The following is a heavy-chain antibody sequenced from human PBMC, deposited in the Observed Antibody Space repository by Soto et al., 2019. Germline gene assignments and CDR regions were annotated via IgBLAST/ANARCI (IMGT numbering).Heavy chain of an antibody. CDR3: ARRGHDYSHYKDYYYYMDV. Sequence: QLQLQESGPGLVKPSETLSLTCTVSGGSISSSSYYWGWIRQPPGKGLEWIGSIYYSGSTYYNPSLKSRVTISVDTSKNQFSLKLSSVTAADTAVYYCARRGHDYSHYKDYYYYMDVWGKGTTVTVSS. D-gene: IGHD4-4*01. V-gene: IGHV4-39*01. CDR1: GGSISSSSYY. CDR2: IYYSGST. J-gene: IGHJ6*03.